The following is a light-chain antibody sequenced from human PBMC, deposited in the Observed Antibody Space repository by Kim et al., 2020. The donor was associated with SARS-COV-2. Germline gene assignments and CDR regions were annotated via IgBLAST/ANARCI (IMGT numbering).Light chain of an antibody. CDR1: QDITRW. J-gene: IGKJ1*01. CDR2: QAS. Sequence: DILMTQSPSTLSASVGDRVTITCRASQDITRWMAWFQQRSGEAPRLLIYQASNLESGVPSRFSGSGSGTEFTLTISSLQPDDFATYYCQQSHTLWTFGQGTKVDIK. V-gene: IGKV1-5*03. CDR3: QQSHTLWT.